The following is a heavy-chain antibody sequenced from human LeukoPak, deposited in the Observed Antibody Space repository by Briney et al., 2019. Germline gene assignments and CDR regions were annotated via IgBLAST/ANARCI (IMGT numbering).Heavy chain of an antibody. V-gene: IGHV1-69*05. CDR3: ASAYYYDSSGYQFDY. CDR2: IIPIFGTA. J-gene: IGHJ4*02. Sequence: ASVKVSCKTSAYTFSNYGFNWVRQAPGQGLEWMGRIIPIFGTANYAQKFQGRVTITTDESTSTAYMELSSLRSEDTAVYYCASAYYYDSSGYQFDYWGQGTLVTVSS. CDR1: AYTFSNYG. D-gene: IGHD3-22*01.